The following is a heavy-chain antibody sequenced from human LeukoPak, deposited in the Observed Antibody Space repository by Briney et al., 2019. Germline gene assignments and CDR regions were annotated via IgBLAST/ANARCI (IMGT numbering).Heavy chain of an antibody. J-gene: IGHJ4*02. V-gene: IGHV3-66*02. CDR2: IYSGGST. CDR3: ARDVQCGGDCYYDY. CDR1: GFTFSSNY. D-gene: IGHD2-21*01. Sequence: GGSLRLSCAPSGFTFSSNYMSWVRQAPGKGLEWVSVIYSGGSTYYADSVKGRFTISRDNSKNTLYLQMNSLRAEDTAVYYCARDVQCGGDCYYDYWGQGTLVTVSS.